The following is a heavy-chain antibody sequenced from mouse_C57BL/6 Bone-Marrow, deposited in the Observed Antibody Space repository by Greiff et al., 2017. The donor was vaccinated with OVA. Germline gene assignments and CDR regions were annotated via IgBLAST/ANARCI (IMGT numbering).Heavy chain of an antibody. V-gene: IGHV5-12*01. CDR1: GFTFSDYY. CDR2: ISNGGGST. J-gene: IGHJ3*01. D-gene: IGHD2-4*01. Sequence: EVHLVESGGGLVQPGGSLKLSCAASGFTFSDYYMYWVRQTPEKRLEWVAYISNGGGSTYYPDTVKGRFTISRDNAKNTLYLQMSRLKSEDTAMYYCAREGLRLRAWFAYWGQGTLVTVSA. CDR3: AREGLRLRAWFAY.